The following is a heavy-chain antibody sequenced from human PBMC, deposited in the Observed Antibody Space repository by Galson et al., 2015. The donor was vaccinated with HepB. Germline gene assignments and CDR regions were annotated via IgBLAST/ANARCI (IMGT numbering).Heavy chain of an antibody. CDR2: INTDTGNP. Sequence: SVKVSCKASGYTFTRYAVNWVRQAPEQGLEWMGWINTDTGNPTYAQGFTGRFVFSLDTSVSTAYLQISSLKAEDTAVYYCARDRGSSWYGYAFDIWGQGTMVTVSS. CDR3: ARDRGSSWYGYAFDI. D-gene: IGHD6-13*01. J-gene: IGHJ3*02. V-gene: IGHV7-4-1*02. CDR1: GYTFTRYA.